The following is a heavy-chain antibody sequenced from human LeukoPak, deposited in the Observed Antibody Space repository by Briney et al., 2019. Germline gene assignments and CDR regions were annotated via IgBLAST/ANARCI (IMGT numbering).Heavy chain of an antibody. CDR2: ISSSSSYI. J-gene: IGHJ4*02. Sequence: GGSLRLSCAASGFTFSSYSMNWVRQAPGKGLEWVSSISSSSSYIYYADSVKGRFTISRDNAKNSLYLQMNSLRAEDAAVYYCARVADIVVVPAAGYKSRVSPYYFDYWGQGTLVTVSS. V-gene: IGHV3-21*01. CDR3: ARVADIVVVPAAGYKSRVSPYYFDY. CDR1: GFTFSSYS. D-gene: IGHD2-2*01.